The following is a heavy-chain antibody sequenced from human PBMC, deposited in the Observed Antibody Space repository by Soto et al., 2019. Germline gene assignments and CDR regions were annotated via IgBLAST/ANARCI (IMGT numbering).Heavy chain of an antibody. V-gene: IGHV3-66*01. CDR1: GFTVSNNS. Sequence: EVQLVESGGGLVQPGGSLRLSCAASGFTVSNNSMSWVRQAPGKGLEWVSVIYSGGSTYYADPVKGRFTISRDNSKNPLYLPMNRLGAEDTAVYYCARGVGVWGRGNRVNLSS. J-gene: IGHJ6*01. CDR2: IYSGGST. CDR3: ARGVGV.